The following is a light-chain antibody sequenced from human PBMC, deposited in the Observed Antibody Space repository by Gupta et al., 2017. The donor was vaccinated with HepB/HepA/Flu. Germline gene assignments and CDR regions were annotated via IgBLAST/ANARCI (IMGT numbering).Light chain of an antibody. CDR2: GTS. J-gene: IGKJ1*01. V-gene: IGKV3-20*01. CDR1: QSVSSGY. CDR3: QQDYNPPWT. Sequence: EIVLTQSPGTLSLSPGERATLSCRASQSVSSGYLAWYVQKLGQAPRLLIYGTSNRATGVPDRFSGSGSGTDFTLTISRLEPEDFAVYYCQQDYNPPWTFGQGTEVEIK.